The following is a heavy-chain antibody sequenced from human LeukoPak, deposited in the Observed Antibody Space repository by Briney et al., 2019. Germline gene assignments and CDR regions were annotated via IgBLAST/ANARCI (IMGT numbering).Heavy chain of an antibody. D-gene: IGHD3-10*01. V-gene: IGHV4-39*01. CDR2: VYYTGST. CDR1: GASVTSGSFY. CDR3: ARHSGSGSLSRPFDP. Sequence: SETLSLTCSVSGASVTSGSFYWGWLRQSPGKGLEWIATVYYTGSTYYDPSLKSRVSISIDTSNNQFSLNVKSVSAADTAVYYCARHSGSGSLSRPFDPWGQGTLVTVTS. J-gene: IGHJ5*02.